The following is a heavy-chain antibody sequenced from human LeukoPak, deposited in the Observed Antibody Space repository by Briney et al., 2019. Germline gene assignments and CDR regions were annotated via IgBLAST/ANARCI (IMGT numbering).Heavy chain of an antibody. CDR3: ARTKPVDTAMVSMLTDY. Sequence: PGGSLRLSCAASGFTFSSYSMNWVHQAQGKGLEWVSSISSSSSYIYYADSVKGRFTISRDNAKNSLYLQMNSLRAEDTAVYYCARTKPVDTAMVSMLTDYWGQGTLVTVSS. CDR2: ISSSSSYI. J-gene: IGHJ4*02. V-gene: IGHV3-21*01. CDR1: GFTFSSYS. D-gene: IGHD5-18*01.